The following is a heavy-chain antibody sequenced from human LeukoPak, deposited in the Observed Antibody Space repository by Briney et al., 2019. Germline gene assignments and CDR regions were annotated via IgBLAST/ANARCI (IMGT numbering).Heavy chain of an antibody. CDR1: GGSFSGYY. CDR2: INHSGST. J-gene: IGHJ6*02. CDR3: ARAKPCLGYCSSTSWFRYYYYGMDV. Sequence: SETLSLTCAVYGGSFSGYYWSWIRQPPGKGLEWIGEINHSGSTNYNPSLKSRVTISVDTSKNQFSLKLSSVTAADTAVYYCARAKPCLGYCSSTSWFRYYYYGMDVWGQGTTVTVSS. D-gene: IGHD2-2*01. V-gene: IGHV4-34*01.